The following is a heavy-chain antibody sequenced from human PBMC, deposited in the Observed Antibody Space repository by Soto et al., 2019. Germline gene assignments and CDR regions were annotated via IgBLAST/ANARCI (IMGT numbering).Heavy chain of an antibody. CDR3: APYSGSRGWFDP. Sequence: QLQLQESGPGLVKPSETLSLTCTVSGGSISSSSYYWGWIRQPPGKGLEWIGSIYYSGSTYYNPSLQGRGTLSVDPSKNQCSLKLSSVPAADTAVYYCAPYSGSRGWFDPWGQGALVTVSS. J-gene: IGHJ5*02. CDR1: GGSISSSSYY. V-gene: IGHV4-39*01. CDR2: IYYSGST. D-gene: IGHD6-13*01.